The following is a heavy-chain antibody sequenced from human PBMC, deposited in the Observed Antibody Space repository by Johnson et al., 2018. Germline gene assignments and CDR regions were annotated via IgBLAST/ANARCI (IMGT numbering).Heavy chain of an antibody. J-gene: IGHJ6*02. V-gene: IGHV4-59*01. Sequence: QVQLQESGPGLVKPSETLSLTCTVSGGSISSYYWSWIRQPPGKGLEWIGYIYYSGSTNYNPSLKSRFTISVDTSKNQFSLKLSPVTAADTAVYYCARGYYDFWSGYWGYYGMDVWGQGTTVTVSS. CDR3: ARGYYDFWSGYWGYYGMDV. D-gene: IGHD3-3*01. CDR1: GGSISSYY. CDR2: IYYSGST.